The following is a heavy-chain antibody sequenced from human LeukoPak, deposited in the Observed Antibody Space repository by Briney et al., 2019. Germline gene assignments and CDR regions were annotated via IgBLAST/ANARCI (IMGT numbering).Heavy chain of an antibody. CDR2: IYKIGNT. D-gene: IGHD6-13*01. V-gene: IGHV4-59*01. CDR3: ARGYSTSWTYYFDY. Sequence: SETLSLTCIVSNDVLSDYYWGWIRQPSGKGLEWVGHIYKIGNTYYNPSLKSRVTISVDTSKNHFSLKLNSLTAADTAVYYCARGYSTSWTYYFDYWGQGALVTVSS. J-gene: IGHJ4*02. CDR1: NDVLSDYY.